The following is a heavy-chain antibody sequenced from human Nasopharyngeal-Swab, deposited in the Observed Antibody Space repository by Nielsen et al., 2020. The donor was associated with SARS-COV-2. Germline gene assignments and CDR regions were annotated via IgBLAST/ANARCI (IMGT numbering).Heavy chain of an antibody. D-gene: IGHD6-19*01. CDR3: ARDVIAVAGTLNWFDP. CDR2: IWYDGSNK. V-gene: IGHV3-33*01. Sequence: VRQMPGKGLEWVAVIWYDGSNKYYADSVKGRFTISRDNSKSTLYLQMNSLRAEDTAVYYCARDVIAVAGTLNWFDPWGQGTLVTVSS. J-gene: IGHJ5*02.